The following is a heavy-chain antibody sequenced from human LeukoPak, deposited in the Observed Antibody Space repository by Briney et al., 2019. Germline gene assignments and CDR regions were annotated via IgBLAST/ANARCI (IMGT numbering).Heavy chain of an antibody. Sequence: PGGSLRLSCAASGFTFSDYYMSRIRQAPGKGLEWVSYISSSGSTIYYADSVKGRFTISRDNAKNSLYLQMNSLRAEDTAVYYCARDKEKQLVPVSHRHYYYYMDVWGKGTTVTVSS. J-gene: IGHJ6*03. D-gene: IGHD6-6*01. CDR3: ARDKEKQLVPVSHRHYYYYMDV. CDR1: GFTFSDYY. V-gene: IGHV3-11*04. CDR2: ISSSGSTI.